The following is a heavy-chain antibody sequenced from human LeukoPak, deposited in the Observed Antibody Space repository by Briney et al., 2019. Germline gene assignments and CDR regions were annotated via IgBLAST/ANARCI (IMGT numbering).Heavy chain of an antibody. J-gene: IGHJ4*02. CDR2: INPSGGST. CDR1: GYTFTIYY. Sequence: ASVKVSCKASGYTFTIYYMHWVRQAPGQGLEWMGIINPSGGSTSYAQKFQGRVTMTRDTSTSTVYMELSRLRSEDTAVYYCARTRAVAGKAGEFDYWGQGTLVTVSS. D-gene: IGHD6-19*01. CDR3: ARTRAVAGKAGEFDY. V-gene: IGHV1-46*01.